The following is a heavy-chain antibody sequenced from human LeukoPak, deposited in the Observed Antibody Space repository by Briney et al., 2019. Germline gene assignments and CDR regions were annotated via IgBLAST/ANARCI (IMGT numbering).Heavy chain of an antibody. CDR2: IYTSGST. Sequence: PSETLSLTCTVSGGSISSYYWSWLRQPAGKGLEWIGRIYTSGSTNYNPSLKSRVTMSVDTSKNQFSLKLSSVTAADTAVYYCARAVYGGNSVGLSYYFDCWGQGTLVTVSS. CDR1: GGSISSYY. J-gene: IGHJ4*02. V-gene: IGHV4-4*07. CDR3: ARAVYGGNSVGLSYYFDC. D-gene: IGHD4-23*01.